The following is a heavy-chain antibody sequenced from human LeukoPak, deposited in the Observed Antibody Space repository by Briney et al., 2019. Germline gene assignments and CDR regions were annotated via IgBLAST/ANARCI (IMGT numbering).Heavy chain of an antibody. CDR2: IYTSGSS. D-gene: IGHD3-22*01. V-gene: IGHV4-4*07. Sequence: SETLSLTCTVSGGSISSYYWSWIRLPAGKGLEWIGRIYTSGSSTYNPSLKGRVTMSLDTSKNQFSLKLSSVTAADTAVYYCARASGYYDSSGYVSEYFQHWGQGTLVTVSS. CDR3: ARASGYYDSSGYVSEYFQH. CDR1: GGSISSYY. J-gene: IGHJ1*01.